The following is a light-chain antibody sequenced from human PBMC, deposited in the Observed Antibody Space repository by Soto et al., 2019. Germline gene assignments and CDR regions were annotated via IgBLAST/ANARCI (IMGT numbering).Light chain of an antibody. V-gene: IGLV4-60*03. CDR1: IWHSTYM. CDR2: LGVSGTY. Sequence: QSVLTQLSSASAFLGSSGKLKCTLSIWHSTYMIAWHQQQRGNAPRFLMRLGVSGTYNRGSGIPDRFSGSSSVADRYLTISNLQSDDEADYFCETWDSTNQVFGGVTKLTVL. CDR3: ETWDSTNQV. J-gene: IGLJ3*02.